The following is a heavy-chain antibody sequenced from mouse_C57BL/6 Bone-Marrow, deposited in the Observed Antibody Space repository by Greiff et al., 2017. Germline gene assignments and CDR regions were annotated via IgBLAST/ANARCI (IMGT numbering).Heavy chain of an antibody. D-gene: IGHD1-1*01. V-gene: IGHV1-55*01. J-gene: IGHJ3*01. CDR1: GYTFTSSW. CDR3: ARSAYYCGSRGNGFAY. CDR2: IYPGSGST. Sequence: QVQLQQPGAELVKPGASVKMSCKASGYTFTSSWITWVKQRPGQGLEWIGDIYPGSGSTNYNEKFKSKATLTVDTSSSTAYMQLSSLTSEDSAVYYCARSAYYCGSRGNGFAYWGQGTLVTVSA.